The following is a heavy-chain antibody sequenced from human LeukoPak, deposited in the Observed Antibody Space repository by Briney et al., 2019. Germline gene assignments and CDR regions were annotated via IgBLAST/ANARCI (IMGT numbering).Heavy chain of an antibody. CDR3: ARAAAHNWFDP. Sequence: KASETLSLTCTVSGGSISTSYWSWIRQPPGKGLEWIGYIYYSGSTNYNPSLKSRATISVDTSKNQFSLKLSSVTAADTAVYYCARAAAHNWFDPWGQGTLVTVSS. CDR2: IYYSGST. J-gene: IGHJ5*02. CDR1: GGSISTSY. V-gene: IGHV4-59*01.